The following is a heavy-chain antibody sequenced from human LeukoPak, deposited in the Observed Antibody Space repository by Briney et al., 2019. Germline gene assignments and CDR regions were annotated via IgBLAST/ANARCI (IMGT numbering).Heavy chain of an antibody. CDR3: AKGASPYYYGSGSYYNWYFDL. CDR1: GFMFSTYE. Sequence: GGSLRLSCAASGFMFSTYEMNWVREAPGKGLEWVSTISGSDSSTYYTDSVKGRFTISRDNSKNTLYLQMNSLRAEDTAVYYCAKGASPYYYGSGSYYNWYFDLWGRGTLVTVSS. V-gene: IGHV3-23*01. J-gene: IGHJ2*01. D-gene: IGHD3-10*01. CDR2: ISGSDSST.